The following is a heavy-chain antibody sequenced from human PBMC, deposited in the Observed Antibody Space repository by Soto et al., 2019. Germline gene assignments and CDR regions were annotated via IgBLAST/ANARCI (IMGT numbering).Heavy chain of an antibody. CDR1: GFTFSSYG. J-gene: IGHJ6*02. V-gene: IGHV3-33*01. D-gene: IGHD6-25*01. CDR3: ARAAPGKRYYYCGMDV. CDR2: IWYDGSDK. Sequence: GGSLRLSCAASGFTFSSYGMHWVRQAPGKGLEWVAVIWYDGSDKYYADSVKGRFTISRDNSKNTLYLQMNSLRAEDTAVYYCARAAPGKRYYYCGMDVWGQGTTVTVSS.